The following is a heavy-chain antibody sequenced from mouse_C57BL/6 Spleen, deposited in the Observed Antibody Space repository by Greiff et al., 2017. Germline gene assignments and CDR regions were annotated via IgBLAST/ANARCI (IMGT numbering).Heavy chain of an antibody. CDR1: GFTFSDYY. CDR2: INYDGSST. Sequence: EVQLVESEGGLVQPGSSMKLSCTASGFTFSDYYMAWVRQVPEKGLEWVANINYDGSSTYYLDSLKSRFIISRDNAKNILYLQMSSLKSEDTATYYCARGGCDEAPYCDYWRKGTTHTVPS. CDR3: ARGGCDEAPYCDY. V-gene: IGHV5-16*01. J-gene: IGHJ2*01.